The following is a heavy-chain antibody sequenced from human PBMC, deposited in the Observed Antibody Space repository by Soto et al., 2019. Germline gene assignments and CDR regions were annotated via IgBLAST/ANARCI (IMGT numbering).Heavy chain of an antibody. V-gene: IGHV4-59*01. Sequence: SETLSLTCTVSGGSISSYFWSWIRQPPGKGLEWIGYIYYSGSTNYNPSLKSRVTISVETSKNQFSLKLSSVTAADTAVYYCARGQYYYDSTYDYWGQGTLVTVSS. D-gene: IGHD3-22*01. CDR3: ARGQYYYDSTYDY. CDR2: IYYSGST. J-gene: IGHJ4*02. CDR1: GGSISSYF.